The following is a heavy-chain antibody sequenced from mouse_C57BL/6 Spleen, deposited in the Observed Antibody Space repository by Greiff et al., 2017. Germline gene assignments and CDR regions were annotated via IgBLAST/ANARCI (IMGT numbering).Heavy chain of an antibody. CDR1: GFTFSSYG. D-gene: IGHD4-1*01. CDR2: ISSGGSYT. CDR3: ARTQANWVSFDY. J-gene: IGHJ2*01. Sequence: EVHLVESGGDLVKPGGSLKLSCAASGFTFSSYGMSWVRQTPDKRLEWVATISSGGSYTYYPDSVQGRFTLSRDNAKNTLYLQMSSLKSEDTAMYYCARTQANWVSFDYWGQGTTLTVSS. V-gene: IGHV5-6*01.